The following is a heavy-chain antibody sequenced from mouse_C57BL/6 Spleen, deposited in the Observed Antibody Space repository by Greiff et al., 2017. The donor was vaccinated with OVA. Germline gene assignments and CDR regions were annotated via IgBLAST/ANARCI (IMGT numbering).Heavy chain of an antibody. CDR3: YSNPGGFAY. CDR1: GYTFTDYY. CDR2: INPNNGGT. Sequence: EVQLQQSGPELVKPGASVKISCKASGYTFTDYYMNWVKQSHGKSLAWIGDINPNNGGTSYNQKFKGKATLTVDKSSSTAYMELRSLTSEDSAVYYCYSNPGGFAYWGQGTLVTVSA. V-gene: IGHV1-26*01. J-gene: IGHJ3*01. D-gene: IGHD2-5*01.